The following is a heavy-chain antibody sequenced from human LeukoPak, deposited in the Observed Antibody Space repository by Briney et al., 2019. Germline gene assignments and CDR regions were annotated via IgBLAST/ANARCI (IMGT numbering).Heavy chain of an antibody. CDR1: GFTFSTYW. J-gene: IGHJ6*02. Sequence: GGSLRLSCAASGFTFSTYWMYWVRQAPGKGLVWVSCINTDGGTTRYTDSAKGRFTISRDNAKNTLYLQMNSLRAEDTAVYDCVREDYGDYRPDVWGQGTSVTVSS. CDR2: INTDGGTT. CDR3: VREDYGDYRPDV. D-gene: IGHD4-17*01. V-gene: IGHV3-74*01.